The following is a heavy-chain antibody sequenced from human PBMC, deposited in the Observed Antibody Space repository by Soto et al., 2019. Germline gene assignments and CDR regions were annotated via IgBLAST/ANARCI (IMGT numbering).Heavy chain of an antibody. CDR2: ISSSSSTI. CDR3: ARPGYSSSSYGMDV. V-gene: IGHV3-48*02. CDR1: GFTFSSYS. Sequence: EVQLLESGGGLVQPGGSLRLSCAASGFTFSSYSMNWVRQAPGKGLEWVSYISSSSSTIYYADSVKGRFTISRDNAKNTLYLQMNSLRDEDTAVYYWARPGYSSSSYGMDVWGQGTMVTVSS. J-gene: IGHJ6*02. D-gene: IGHD6-6*01.